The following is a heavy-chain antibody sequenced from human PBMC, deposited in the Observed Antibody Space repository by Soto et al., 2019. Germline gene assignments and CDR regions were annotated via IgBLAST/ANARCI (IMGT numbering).Heavy chain of an antibody. Sequence: PSETLSLTCTVSGGSISSSSNYWGWIRQPPGKGLEWIGSIYYSGSTYYNPSLKSRVTISVDTSKNQFSLKLSSVTAADTAVYYCARQVTMFRGALGYYYMDVWGKGTTVTVSS. V-gene: IGHV4-39*01. CDR3: ARQVTMFRGALGYYYMDV. D-gene: IGHD3-10*01. J-gene: IGHJ6*03. CDR2: IYYSGST. CDR1: GGSISSSSNY.